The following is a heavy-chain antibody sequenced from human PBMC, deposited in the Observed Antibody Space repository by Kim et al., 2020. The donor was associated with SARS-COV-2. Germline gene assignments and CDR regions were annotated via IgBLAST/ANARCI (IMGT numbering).Heavy chain of an antibody. D-gene: IGHD3-22*01. CDR2: MNPNSGNT. CDR3: ARGTWDDYDRSAYRTYYFDS. Sequence: ASVKVSCKASGYTFTSYDINWVRQATGQGLEWMGWMNPNSGNTGYAQKFQGRVTMTRNTSISTAYMELSSLRSEDTAVYYCARGTWDDYDRSAYRTYYFDSWGPRTPVTVSS. CDR1: GYTFTSYD. J-gene: IGHJ4*02. V-gene: IGHV1-8*01.